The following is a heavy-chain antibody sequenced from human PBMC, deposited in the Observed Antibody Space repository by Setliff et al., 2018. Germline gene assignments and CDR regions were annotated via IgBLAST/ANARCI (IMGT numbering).Heavy chain of an antibody. CDR1: GFSFSSYA. V-gene: IGHV3-23*01. CDR2: IIGSGIST. CDR3: ARDGVYYGMDV. Sequence: GGSLRLSCAASGFSFSSYAMSWVRQAPGKGLEWVSTIIGSGISTYYADSVQGRVTISRDNHKNSLFLEMNSLRAEDTGVYYCARDGVYYGMDVWGQGTSVTVSS. J-gene: IGHJ6*02.